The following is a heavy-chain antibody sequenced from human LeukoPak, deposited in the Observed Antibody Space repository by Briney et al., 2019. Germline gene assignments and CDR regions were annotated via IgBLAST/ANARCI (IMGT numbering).Heavy chain of an antibody. Sequence: SETLSLTCTVSGVSISSSNSYWGWIRQPPGKGLEWIGSIYYTGNTYYNASLKSRLSISVDTSKSQFSLKLSSVTAADTAVYYCARGSAGLKDYWGQGTLVTVSS. CDR3: ARGSAGLKDY. J-gene: IGHJ4*02. D-gene: IGHD3-10*01. V-gene: IGHV4-39*07. CDR1: GVSISSSNSY. CDR2: IYYTGNT.